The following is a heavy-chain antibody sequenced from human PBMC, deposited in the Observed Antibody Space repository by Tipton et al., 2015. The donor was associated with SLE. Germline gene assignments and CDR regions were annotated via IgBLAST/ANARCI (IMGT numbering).Heavy chain of an antibody. V-gene: IGHV4-34*01. J-gene: IGHJ4*02. D-gene: IGHD6-13*01. CDR1: GGSFSGYY. Sequence: LRLSCAVYGGSFSGYYWSWIRQPPGKGLEWIGEINHSGSTNYNPSLKSRVTISVDTSKNQFSLKLSSVTAADTAVYYCARGIAAFSYYWGQGTLVTVSS. CDR3: ARGIAAFSYY. CDR2: INHSGST.